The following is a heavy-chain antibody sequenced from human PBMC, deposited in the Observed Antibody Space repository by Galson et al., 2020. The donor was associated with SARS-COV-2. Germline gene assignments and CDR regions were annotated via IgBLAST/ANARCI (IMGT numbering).Heavy chain of an antibody. CDR2: ISDTGAST. V-gene: IGHV3-23*01. J-gene: IGHJ4*02. CDR3: AKDRGGSGRYVDLDY. D-gene: IGHD3-16*02. Sequence: GGSLRLSCAASGFTFNRYFMTWVRQAPGKGLEWVSSISDTGASTYYADSVKGRFTVSRDSSKNTLYLQLNSLRGEDTAVYYCAKDRGGSGRYVDLDYWGQGTLVTVSS. CDR1: GFTFNRYF.